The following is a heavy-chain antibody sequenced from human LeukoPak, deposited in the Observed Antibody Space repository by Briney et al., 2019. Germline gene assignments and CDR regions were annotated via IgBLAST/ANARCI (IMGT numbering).Heavy chain of an antibody. J-gene: IGHJ4*02. CDR1: GYTFTSHW. CDR2: IYPGDSDT. CDR3: ARRGSRIAAAADY. Sequence: GESLKISCKGSGYTFTSHWIGWVRQMPGKGLEWVGIIYPGDSDTAYSPSFRGQVTISADKSISTAYLQWSSLKASDTAMYYCARRGSRIAAAADYWGQGTLVTVSS. D-gene: IGHD6-13*01. V-gene: IGHV5-51*01.